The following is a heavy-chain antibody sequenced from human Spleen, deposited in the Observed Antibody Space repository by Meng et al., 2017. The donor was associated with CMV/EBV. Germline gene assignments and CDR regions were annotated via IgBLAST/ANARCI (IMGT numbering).Heavy chain of an antibody. CDR3: ARRHGYCSSTSCYLIEADYYYGMDV. J-gene: IGHJ6*02. Sequence: ASVKVSCKASGYTFSSYGINWVRQAPGQGLEWMGWISANNGNTNYAQKLQGRVTMTTDTSTSTAYMELRSLRSDDTAVYYCARRHGYCSSTSCYLIEADYYYGMDVWGQGTTVTVSS. V-gene: IGHV1-18*01. D-gene: IGHD2-2*03. CDR2: ISANNGNT. CDR1: GYTFSSYG.